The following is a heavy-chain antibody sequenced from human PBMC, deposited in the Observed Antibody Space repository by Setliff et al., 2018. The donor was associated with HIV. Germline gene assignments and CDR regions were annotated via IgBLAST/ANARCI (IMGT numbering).Heavy chain of an antibody. CDR3: ARGGYGWGDLGPVLDY. CDR2: ISAFNGNT. D-gene: IGHD5-12*01. V-gene: IGHV1-18*01. Sequence: ASVKVSCKASGYTFTTYSFTWVRQAPGQGLGWMGWISAFNGNTNYAQKLQGRFTMTTDTSTSTAYMELRSLRSDDTAVYYCARGGYGWGDLGPVLDYWGQGTLVTVPQ. J-gene: IGHJ4*02. CDR1: GYTFTTYS.